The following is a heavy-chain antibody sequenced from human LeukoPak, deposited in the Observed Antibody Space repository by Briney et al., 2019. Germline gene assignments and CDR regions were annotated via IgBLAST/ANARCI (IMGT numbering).Heavy chain of an antibody. D-gene: IGHD3-22*01. CDR1: GFTFSSCG. CDR2: ISYDGSNT. Sequence: GGSLRLSCAASGFTFSSCGMHWVRQAPGKGLEWVAVISYDGSNTYYADSVKGRFTISRDISKNTLSLQMNSLRAEDTAVYYCAKDRHNSSGYYYGSYYFDYWGQGTLVTVSS. J-gene: IGHJ4*02. V-gene: IGHV3-30*18. CDR3: AKDRHNSSGYYYGSYYFDY.